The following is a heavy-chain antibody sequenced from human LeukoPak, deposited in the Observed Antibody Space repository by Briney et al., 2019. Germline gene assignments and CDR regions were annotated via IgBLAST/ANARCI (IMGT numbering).Heavy chain of an antibody. Sequence: GGSLRLSCAASGFTFRSRAMSWVRQAPGKGLEWVSVISGSGGGTNYADSVKGRFTISRDNSKNTLYLQMNSLRAEDTAVYHCAKDLHPYCSGGSCYSPGDHWGQGTLVTVSS. D-gene: IGHD2-15*01. V-gene: IGHV3-23*01. J-gene: IGHJ4*02. CDR3: AKDLHPYCSGGSCYSPGDH. CDR1: GFTFRSRA. CDR2: ISGSGGGT.